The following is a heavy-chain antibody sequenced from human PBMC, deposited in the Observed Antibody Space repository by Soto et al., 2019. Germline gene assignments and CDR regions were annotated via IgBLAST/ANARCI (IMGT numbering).Heavy chain of an antibody. Sequence: SGPTLVNPTQTLTLTCTFSGFSLSTSGVGVGWIRQPPGKALEWLALIYWNDDKRYSPSLKSRLTITKDTSKNQVVLTMTNMDPVDTATYYCAHLRLYRSGWYLFDYWGQGTLATVSS. J-gene: IGHJ4*02. V-gene: IGHV2-5*01. CDR2: IYWNDDK. CDR1: GFSLSTSGVG. CDR3: AHLRLYRSGWYLFDY. D-gene: IGHD6-19*01.